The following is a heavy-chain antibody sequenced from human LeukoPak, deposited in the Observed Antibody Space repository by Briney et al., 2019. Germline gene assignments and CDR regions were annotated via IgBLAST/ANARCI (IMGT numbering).Heavy chain of an antibody. J-gene: IGHJ4*02. CDR2: IYSGGST. Sequence: GGSLRLSCAASGFTVSSNYMSWVRQAPGKGLEWVSVIYSGGSTYYADSVKGRFTISRDNSKNTLYLQMNSLRAEDTAVYYCASIGYSNHVGYWGQGTLVTVSS. D-gene: IGHD5-12*01. V-gene: IGHV3-53*01. CDR3: ASIGYSNHVGY. CDR1: GFTVSSNY.